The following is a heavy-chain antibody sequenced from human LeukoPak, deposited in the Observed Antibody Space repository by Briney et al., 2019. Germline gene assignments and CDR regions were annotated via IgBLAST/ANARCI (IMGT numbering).Heavy chain of an antibody. V-gene: IGHV4-39*07. CDR1: GGSISTSSYY. D-gene: IGHD3-16*01. CDR2: IYHSGST. CDR3: ARGEFDGGVYFDY. Sequence: SETLSLTCTVSGGSISTSSYYWGWVRQPPGKGLEWIGEIYHSGSTNYNPSLKSRVTISVDKSKNQFSLKLSSVTAADTAVYYCARGEFDGGVYFDYWGQGTLVSVSS. J-gene: IGHJ4*02.